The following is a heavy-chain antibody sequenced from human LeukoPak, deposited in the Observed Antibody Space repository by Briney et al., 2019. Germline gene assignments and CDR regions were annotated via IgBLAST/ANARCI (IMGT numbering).Heavy chain of an antibody. Sequence: ASVRVSCKVSAYSLTDYPMHWVRQVPGKGREWRGGFDQEDGETFYAQKFQGRVTMTEDASTDTAYLELTSLTSEDTAVYYCAIDVSGGGFKLDPWGQGTLVTVSS. CDR3: AIDVSGGGFKLDP. V-gene: IGHV1-24*01. CDR2: FDQEDGET. J-gene: IGHJ5*02. CDR1: AYSLTDYP. D-gene: IGHD1-26*01.